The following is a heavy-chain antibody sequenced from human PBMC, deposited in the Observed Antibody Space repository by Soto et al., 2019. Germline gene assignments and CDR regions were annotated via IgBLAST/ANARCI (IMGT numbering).Heavy chain of an antibody. V-gene: IGHV4-31*03. D-gene: IGHD3-10*01. CDR3: ARTSYRYASGPMDY. Sequence: SEALSLTCTFSGGSISRGGYYWSWIRQDPGKGLEWIGHIYYSGSTYYNPSLKSRVTISVDTSKNQFSLKLSSVTAAATAGYYCARTSYRYASGPMDYWGQGTLVTVSS. J-gene: IGHJ4*02. CDR1: GGSISRGGYY. CDR2: IYYSGST.